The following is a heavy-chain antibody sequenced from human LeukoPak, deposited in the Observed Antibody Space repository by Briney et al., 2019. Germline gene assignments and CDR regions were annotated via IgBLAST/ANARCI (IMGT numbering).Heavy chain of an antibody. V-gene: IGHV3-30*18. CDR3: AKSNSGWYVPPSD. CDR2: ISYDGSNA. D-gene: IGHD6-19*01. Sequence: PGRSLRLSCAVSGFAFSDYGMHLVRQAPAKGLESVAVISYDGSNAYYADSVKGRFTISRDNSKNTLYLQMNSLRAEDTAVYYCAKSNSGWYVPPSDWGQGTLVTVSS. J-gene: IGHJ4*02. CDR1: GFAFSDYG.